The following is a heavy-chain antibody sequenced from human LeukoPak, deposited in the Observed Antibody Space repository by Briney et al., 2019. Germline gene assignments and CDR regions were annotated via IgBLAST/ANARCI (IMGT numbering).Heavy chain of an antibody. CDR3: ARGRTGAFDI. Sequence: SQTLSLTCAISGDSVSSNSAAWSWIMQSPSRGIQWLGRTYYRSKWYNDYAVSVKSRIIVNPDTSKNQFSLQLNSVTPEDTAVYYCARGRTGAFDIWGQGTMVTISS. D-gene: IGHD1-1*01. V-gene: IGHV6-1*01. J-gene: IGHJ3*02. CDR1: GDSVSSNSAA. CDR2: TYYRSKWYN.